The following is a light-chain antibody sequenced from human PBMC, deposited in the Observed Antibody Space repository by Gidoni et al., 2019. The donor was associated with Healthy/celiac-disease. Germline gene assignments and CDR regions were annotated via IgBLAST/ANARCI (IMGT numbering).Light chain of an antibody. V-gene: IGKV1-39*01. CDR1: QSISSY. Sequence: IQMTQSPSSLSASVGDRVTITCRASQSISSYLNWYQQKPGKAPKLLIYAASSLQSGVPSRFSGSGSGTDFTLTISSLQPEDFATYYCQQSYSTLGTFXQXTKVEIK. CDR2: AAS. CDR3: QQSYSTLGT. J-gene: IGKJ1*01.